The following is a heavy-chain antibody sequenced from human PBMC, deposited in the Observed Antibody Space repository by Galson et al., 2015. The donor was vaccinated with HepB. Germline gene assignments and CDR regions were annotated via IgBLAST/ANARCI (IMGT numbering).Heavy chain of an antibody. CDR2: FDPEDGET. CDR1: GYTLTELS. V-gene: IGHV1-24*01. J-gene: IGHJ4*02. Sequence: SVKVSCKVSGYTLTELSMHWVRQAPGKGLQWMGGFDPEDGETIYAQKFQGRVTMTEDTSTDTAYMELSSLRSEDTAVYYCASIVDTAMVIFDYWGQGTLVTVSS. D-gene: IGHD5-18*01. CDR3: ASIVDTAMVIFDY.